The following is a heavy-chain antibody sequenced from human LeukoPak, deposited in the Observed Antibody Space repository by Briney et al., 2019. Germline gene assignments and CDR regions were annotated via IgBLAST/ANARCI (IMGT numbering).Heavy chain of an antibody. CDR3: ARQIKRTTQRVYDYVWGSYRYPTPQPDY. J-gene: IGHJ4*02. V-gene: IGHV4-34*01. D-gene: IGHD3-16*02. Sequence: SETLSLTCAVYGGSFSGYYWSWIRQPPGKGLEWIGEINHSGSTNYNPSLKSRVTISVDTSKNQFSLKLSSVTAADTAVYYCARQIKRTTQRVYDYVWGSYRYPTPQPDYWGQGTLVTVSS. CDR2: INHSGST. CDR1: GGSFSGYY.